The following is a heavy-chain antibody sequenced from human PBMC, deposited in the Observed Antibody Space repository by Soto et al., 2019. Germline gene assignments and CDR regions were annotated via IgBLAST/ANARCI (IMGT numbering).Heavy chain of an antibody. D-gene: IGHD5-18*01. CDR2: IYYSGST. CDR1: GGSISSYY. Sequence: PSETLSLTCTVSGGSISSYYWSWIRQPPGKGLEWIGYIYYSGSTNYNPSLKSRVTISVDTSKNQFSLKLSSVTAADTAVYYCARGLVDTAMVPESDYDAYNWFDPWGQGTLVTVSA. V-gene: IGHV4-59*01. CDR3: ARGLVDTAMVPESDYDAYNWFDP. J-gene: IGHJ5*02.